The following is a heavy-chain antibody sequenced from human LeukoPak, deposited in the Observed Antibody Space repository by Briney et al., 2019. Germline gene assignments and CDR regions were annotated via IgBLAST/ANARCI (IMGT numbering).Heavy chain of an antibody. Sequence: GGSLRLSCTASGFTFSAYAMMWVRQAPGKGPEWVSAIRGGGTSEFYADSVKGRFRISRDNSKDTLFLQMNSLRAEDTAVYYCARGNYYDSSGYSLGYWGQGTLVTVSS. D-gene: IGHD3-22*01. V-gene: IGHV3-23*01. CDR1: GFTFSAYA. J-gene: IGHJ4*02. CDR3: ARGNYYDSSGYSLGY. CDR2: IRGGGTSE.